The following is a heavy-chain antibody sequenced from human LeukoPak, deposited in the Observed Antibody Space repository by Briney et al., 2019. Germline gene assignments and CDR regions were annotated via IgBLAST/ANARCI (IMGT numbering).Heavy chain of an antibody. CDR3: ARDLPTLIPGFDP. J-gene: IGHJ5*02. CDR2: IYYSGST. Sequence: SETLSLTCTVSGGSISSSSYYWGWIRQPPGKGLEWIGSIYYSGSTNYNPSLKSRVTISVDTSKNQFSLELRSVTAADTAMYYCARDLPTLIPGFDPWGQGTLVSVSS. V-gene: IGHV4-39*07. CDR1: GGSISSSSYY.